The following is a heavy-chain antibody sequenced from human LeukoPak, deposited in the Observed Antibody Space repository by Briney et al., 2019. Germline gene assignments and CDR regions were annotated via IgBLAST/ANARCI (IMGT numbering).Heavy chain of an antibody. Sequence: GGSLRLSCAAFGFTFSTYWMTWVRQAPGKGLEWVASLNEDGSEKYYVDSVKGRFTISRDNAQKSLYLEMKSLSAKDTAVYYCARAVTSTEGYWGQGTLVTVSS. CDR2: LNEDGSEK. J-gene: IGHJ4*02. CDR1: GFTFSTYW. CDR3: ARAVTSTEGY. V-gene: IGHV3-7*03.